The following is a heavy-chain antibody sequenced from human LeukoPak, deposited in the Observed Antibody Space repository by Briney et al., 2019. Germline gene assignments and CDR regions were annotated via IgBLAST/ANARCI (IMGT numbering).Heavy chain of an antibody. CDR1: GFTVSRNY. CDR3: ARGAGELNVWGSYRLGGFDY. CDR2: IYSCGST. D-gene: IGHD3-16*02. Sequence: PGGSLRLSRAASGFTVSRNYMTWVRQAPGKGLEWVSVIYSCGSTYYADSVKGRFTISRDNSKNTLYLQMNRLRAEDTAVYYCARGAGELNVWGSYRLGGFDYWGQGTLVTVSS. V-gene: IGHV3-53*01. J-gene: IGHJ4*02.